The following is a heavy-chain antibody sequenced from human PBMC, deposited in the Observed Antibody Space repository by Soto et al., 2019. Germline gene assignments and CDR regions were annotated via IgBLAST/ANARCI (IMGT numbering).Heavy chain of an antibody. CDR2: ISAYHGKT. Sequence: ASLKVSCKTSGYTFSSYTISCVRRTPGQGLELIGWISAYHGKTNYAQKFQGRVTMTTDTSTSTAYMELRSLRSDDTAVYYCASERYGSGSYFVYWGQGTLVTVSS. CDR3: ASERYGSGSYFVY. D-gene: IGHD3-10*01. J-gene: IGHJ4*02. V-gene: IGHV1-18*01. CDR1: GYTFSSYT.